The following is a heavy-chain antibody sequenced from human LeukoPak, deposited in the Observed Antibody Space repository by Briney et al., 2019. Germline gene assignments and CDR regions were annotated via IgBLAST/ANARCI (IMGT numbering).Heavy chain of an antibody. J-gene: IGHJ1*01. CDR2: IYSVGST. CDR3: ARGEDYYDRSGQPHEYFRH. D-gene: IGHD3-22*01. V-gene: IGHV3-53*01. CDR1: GFTVSSNY. Sequence: GGSLRLSCAASGFTVSSNYMSWVRQAPGKGLEWVSVIYSVGSTYYADSVKGRFTISRDNSKNTLYLQMNSLRDEDTAVYYCARGEDYYDRSGQPHEYFRHWGQGTLVTVSS.